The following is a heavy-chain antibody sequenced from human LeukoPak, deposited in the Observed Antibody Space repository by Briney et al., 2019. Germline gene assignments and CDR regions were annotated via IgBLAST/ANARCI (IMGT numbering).Heavy chain of an antibody. CDR2: INPNSGGT. D-gene: IGHD6-19*01. CDR3: ARPIAVAGRGPYYFDY. J-gene: IGHJ4*02. V-gene: IGHV1-2*02. CDR1: GYTFTGYH. Sequence: ASVKVSCKASGYTFTGYHMHWVRQAPGQGLEWMGWINPNSGGTNYAQKFQGRVTMTRDTSISTAYMELSRLRSEDTAVYYCARPIAVAGRGPYYFDYWGQGTLVTVSS.